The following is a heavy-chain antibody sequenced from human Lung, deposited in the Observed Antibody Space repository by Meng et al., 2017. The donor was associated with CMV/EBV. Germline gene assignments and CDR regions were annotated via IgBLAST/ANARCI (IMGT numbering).Heavy chain of an antibody. V-gene: IGHV3-21*01. J-gene: IGHJ6*02. Sequence: GESLKISCAASGFTFSVYSMIWVRQAPGKGLEWVSTISSSSSFISYVDSVKGRFTISRDNAENSLYLHMNGLRAEDTAVYFCARESSGSFVLDVWGQGTTVTGSS. CDR1: GFTFSVYS. CDR3: ARESSGSFVLDV. D-gene: IGHD3-22*01. CDR2: ISSSSSFI.